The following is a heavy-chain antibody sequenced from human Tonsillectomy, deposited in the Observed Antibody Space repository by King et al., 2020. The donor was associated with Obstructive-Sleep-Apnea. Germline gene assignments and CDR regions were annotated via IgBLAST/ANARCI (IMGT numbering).Heavy chain of an antibody. CDR2: IYYSGST. D-gene: IGHD3-9*01. Sequence: QLQESGPGLVKPSETLSLTCTVSGGSISSSSYYWGWIRQPPGKGLEWIGSIYYSGSTYYHPSLKSRVTISVDTSKNQFSLRLSSGTAADTAVYYCVRRYFDWLSYAFDIWGQGTMVTVSS. CDR3: VRRYFDWLSYAFDI. J-gene: IGHJ3*02. CDR1: GGSISSSSYY. V-gene: IGHV4-39*07.